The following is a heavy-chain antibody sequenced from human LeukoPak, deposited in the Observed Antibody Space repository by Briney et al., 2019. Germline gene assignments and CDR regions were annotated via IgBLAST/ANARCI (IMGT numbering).Heavy chain of an antibody. J-gene: IGHJ4*02. D-gene: IGHD6-19*01. CDR1: GFTFSSYA. CDR2: ISYDGSNK. V-gene: IGHV3-30*04. CDR3: ARSSSDLVYFDY. Sequence: GGSLRLSCAASGFTFSSYAMHWVRQAPGKGLEWVAVISYDGSNKYYADSVKGRFTISRDKSKNTLYLQMNSLRAEDTAVYYCARSSSDLVYFDYWGQGTLVTVSS.